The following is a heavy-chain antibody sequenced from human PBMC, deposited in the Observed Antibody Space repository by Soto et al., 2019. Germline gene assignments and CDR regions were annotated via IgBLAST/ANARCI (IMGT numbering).Heavy chain of an antibody. J-gene: IGHJ6*02. CDR2: IITFFGAA. D-gene: IGHD1-1*01. V-gene: IGHV1-69*01. Sequence: QVQLVQSEAEVRKPGSSVRVSCKASGGRFSTYAFNWMRQAPGQGLEWLGGIITFFGAAMYAQKFQGRVTITADELTTTAYMELSGLRSEDTAVYYCARGGKERFRGSGMDVWGQGTTVTVSS. CDR1: GGRFSTYA. CDR3: ARGGKERFRGSGMDV.